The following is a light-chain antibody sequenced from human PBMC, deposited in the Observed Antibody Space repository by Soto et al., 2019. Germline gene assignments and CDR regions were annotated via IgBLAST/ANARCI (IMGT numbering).Light chain of an antibody. CDR3: SLYTSENTYV. CDR1: STDFVSYXX. CDR2: EAS. Sequence: QSVLTQPPSVSGSPGQSVTISCTGTSTDFVSYXXXXXXXXXXXXXPKLIIYEASNRPSGVPDRFSGSKSGNTASLTISGLQAADEADYYCSLYTSENTYVFGTGTKVTV. V-gene: IGLV2-18*01. J-gene: IGLJ1*01.